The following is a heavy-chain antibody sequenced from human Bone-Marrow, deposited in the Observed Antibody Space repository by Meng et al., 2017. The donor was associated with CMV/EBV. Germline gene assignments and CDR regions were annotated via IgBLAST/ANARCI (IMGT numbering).Heavy chain of an antibody. CDR3: ARLPDCKSSTCYLYGYFDL. Sequence: GESLKISCAASGFTFSSNNMNWVRQAPGKGLEWVSYISGTSTSISYADSVKGRFTISRDNAKDSLYLQMNSLRAEDTAVYYCARLPDCKSSTCYLYGYFDLWGRGTRVTVSS. D-gene: IGHD2/OR15-2a*01. CDR1: GFTFSSNN. V-gene: IGHV3-21*01. J-gene: IGHJ2*01. CDR2: ISGTSTSI.